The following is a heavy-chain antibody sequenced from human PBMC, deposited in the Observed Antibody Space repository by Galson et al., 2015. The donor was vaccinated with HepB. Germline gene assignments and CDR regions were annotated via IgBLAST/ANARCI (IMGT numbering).Heavy chain of an antibody. D-gene: IGHD3-22*01. CDR3: VGMIDQLPFVGAFDI. V-gene: IGHV4-61*02. CDR2: IYTSGST. J-gene: IGHJ3*02. Sequence: QVQLQESGPGLVKPSQTLSLTCTVSGGSISSGSYYWSWIRQPAGKGLEWIGRIYTSGSTNYNPSLKSRVTMSVDTSKNQFSLKLSSVTAADTAVYYCVGMIDQLPFVGAFDIWGQGTMVTVSS. CDR1: GGSISSGSYY.